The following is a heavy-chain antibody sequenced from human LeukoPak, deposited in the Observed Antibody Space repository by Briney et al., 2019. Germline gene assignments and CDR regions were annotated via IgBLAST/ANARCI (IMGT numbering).Heavy chain of an antibody. D-gene: IGHD3-10*01. Sequence: GGSLRLSCAASGFTFTKTWMSWVRQAPGKGLEWLANIKEDGSAKYYLDSVRGRFTISRDNVRNSLYLELDSLRAEDTAVYYCARFGRELDFWGQGALVTVSS. CDR1: GFTFTKTW. V-gene: IGHV3-7*01. CDR2: IKEDGSAK. CDR3: ARFGRELDF. J-gene: IGHJ4*02.